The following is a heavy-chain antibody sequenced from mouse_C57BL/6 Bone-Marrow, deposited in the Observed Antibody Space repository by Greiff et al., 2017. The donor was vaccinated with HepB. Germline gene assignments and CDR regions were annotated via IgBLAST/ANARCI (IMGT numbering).Heavy chain of an antibody. CDR1: GYTFTNYW. D-gene: IGHD2-2*01. CDR2: IYPGGGYT. Sequence: VKLMESGAELVRPGTSVKMSCKASGYTFTNYWIGWAKQRPGHGLEWIGDIYPGGGYTNYNEKFKGKATLTADKSSSTAYMQFSSLTSEDSAIYYCATGGVTFFDYWGQGTTLTVSS. V-gene: IGHV1-63*01. CDR3: ATGGVTFFDY. J-gene: IGHJ2*01.